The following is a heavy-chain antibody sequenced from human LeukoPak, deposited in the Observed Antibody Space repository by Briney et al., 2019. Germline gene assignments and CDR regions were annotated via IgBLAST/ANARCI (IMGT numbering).Heavy chain of an antibody. Sequence: GGSLRLSCAASGFTVSSNYMSWVRQAPGKGLEWVSVIYSGGSTYYADSVKGRFTISRHNPKNTLYLQMNSLRAEDTAVYYCAREYGDYGSGAFDIWGQGTMVTVSS. CDR1: GFTVSSNY. J-gene: IGHJ3*02. CDR3: AREYGDYGSGAFDI. V-gene: IGHV3-53*04. D-gene: IGHD4-17*01. CDR2: IYSGGST.